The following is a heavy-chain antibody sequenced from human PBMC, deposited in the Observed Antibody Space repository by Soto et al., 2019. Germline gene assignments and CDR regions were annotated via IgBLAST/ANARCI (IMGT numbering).Heavy chain of an antibody. Sequence: ASVKVSCKASGYTFTSYGISWVRQAPGQGLEWMGWISAYNGNTNYAQKLQGRVTMTTDTSTSTAYMELRSLRSDDPAVYYCARDTSGYSGYEEVDYWGQGTLVTVSS. J-gene: IGHJ4*02. CDR2: ISAYNGNT. D-gene: IGHD5-12*01. V-gene: IGHV1-18*01. CDR3: ARDTSGYSGYEEVDY. CDR1: GYTFTSYG.